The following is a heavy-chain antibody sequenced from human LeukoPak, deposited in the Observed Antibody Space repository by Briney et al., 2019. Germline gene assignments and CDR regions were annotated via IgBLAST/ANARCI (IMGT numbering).Heavy chain of an antibody. J-gene: IGHJ4*02. Sequence: GGSLRLSCAASGFTFSSYEMNWVRQAPGKGLEWVAFIRYDGSDKYYADSVKGRFTISRDNSKNALYLQMNSLRADDTAVYYCAKAPYGDYTLDFDYWGQGTLVTVSS. V-gene: IGHV3-30*02. CDR1: GFTFSSYE. CDR2: IRYDGSDK. CDR3: AKAPYGDYTLDFDY. D-gene: IGHD4-17*01.